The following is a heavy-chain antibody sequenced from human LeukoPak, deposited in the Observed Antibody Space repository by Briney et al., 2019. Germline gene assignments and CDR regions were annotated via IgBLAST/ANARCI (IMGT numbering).Heavy chain of an antibody. Sequence: GGSLRLSCAASGFTFSAYQFHWLRQAPGKGLEGVSYISGSGETIFYSDSVKGRFTMSRDNAKDSLYLQMSSLTVDDTAVYYCAREVSTSWFDPWGQGTLVTVSS. V-gene: IGHV3-48*03. CDR2: ISGSGETI. CDR1: GFTFSAYQ. CDR3: AREVSTSWFDP. D-gene: IGHD5/OR15-5a*01. J-gene: IGHJ5*02.